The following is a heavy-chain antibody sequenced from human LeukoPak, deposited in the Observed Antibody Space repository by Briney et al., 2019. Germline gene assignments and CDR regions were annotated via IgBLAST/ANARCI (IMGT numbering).Heavy chain of an antibody. CDR1: GGSISSSSYY. V-gene: IGHV4-39*07. CDR3: ARGGPRTFHWFDP. Sequence: SETLSLTCTVSGGSISSSSYYWGWIRQPPGTGLEWIGSIYYSGSTYYNPSLRSRVTISVDTSKNQFSLKLSSVPAADTAVYYCARGGPRTFHWFDPWGQGTLVTVSS. D-gene: IGHD3-16*01. J-gene: IGHJ5*02. CDR2: IYYSGST.